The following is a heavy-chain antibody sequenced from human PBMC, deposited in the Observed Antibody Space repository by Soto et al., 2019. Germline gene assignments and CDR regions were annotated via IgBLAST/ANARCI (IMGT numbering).Heavy chain of an antibody. D-gene: IGHD5-18*01. V-gene: IGHV4-61*08. J-gene: IGHJ4*02. CDR3: ASGTVDTPCDFDY. CDR1: GGSISSGGYY. Sequence: SETLSLTCTVSGGSISSGGYYWSWIRQHPGKGLEWIGYIYYSGSTHYNPSLKSRVTISVDTSKNQFSLKLSSVTAADTAVYYCASGTVDTPCDFDYWGQGTLVTVSS. CDR2: IYYSGST.